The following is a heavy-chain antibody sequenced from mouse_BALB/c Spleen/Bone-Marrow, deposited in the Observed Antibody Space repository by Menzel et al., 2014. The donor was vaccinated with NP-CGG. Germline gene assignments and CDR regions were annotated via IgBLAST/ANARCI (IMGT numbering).Heavy chain of an antibody. CDR2: IHPNSGNT. CDR1: GYTFTSSW. J-gene: IGHJ2*01. V-gene: IGHV1S130*01. D-gene: IGHD3-3*01. CDR3: ARGGGRGYFDY. Sequence: QVQLQQSGSVLVRPGASVKLSCKASGYTFTSSWMHWAKQRPGQGLEWIGEIHPNSGNTNYNEKFKGKATLTVDTSSSTAYVDLSSLTSEDSAVYYGARGGGRGYFDYWGQGTTLTVSS.